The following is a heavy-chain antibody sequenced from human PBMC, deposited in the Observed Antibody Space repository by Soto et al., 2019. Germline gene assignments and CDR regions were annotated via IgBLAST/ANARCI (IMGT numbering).Heavy chain of an antibody. CDR2: ISGSGGST. CDR3: AKDPRALLYNWNAGFDY. V-gene: IGHV3-23*01. J-gene: IGHJ4*02. Sequence: EVQLLESGGGLVQPGGSLRLSCAASGFTFSSYAMSWVRQAPGKGLEWVSAISGSGGSTYYADSVKGRFTISRDNSKNTLYLQMNSLRAEDTAVYYCAKDPRALLYNWNAGFDYWGQGTLVTVSS. CDR1: GFTFSSYA. D-gene: IGHD1-1*01.